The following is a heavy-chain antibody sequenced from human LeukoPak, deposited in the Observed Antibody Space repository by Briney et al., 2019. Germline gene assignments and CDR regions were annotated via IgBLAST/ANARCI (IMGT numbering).Heavy chain of an antibody. V-gene: IGHV4-61*01. CDR3: ARSLGGATIDY. CDR1: GGSVSSGSYY. D-gene: IGHD1-26*01. J-gene: IGHJ4*02. Sequence: SETLSLTCTVSGGSVSSGSYYWSWIWQPPGKGLEWIGYIYYSGCTNYNPSLKSRVTISVDTSKNQFSMKLSSVTAADTAVYYCARSLGGATIDYWGQGTLVTVSS. CDR2: IYYSGCT.